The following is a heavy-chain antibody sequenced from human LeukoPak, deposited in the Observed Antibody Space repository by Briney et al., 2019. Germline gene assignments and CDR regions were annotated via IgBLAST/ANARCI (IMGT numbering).Heavy chain of an antibody. CDR3: ARAWGGQLLPIAWDY. V-gene: IGHV3-7*01. Sequence: PGGSLRLSCAASGFTFSSYWMSWVRQAPGKGLEWVANIKQDGSEKYYVDSVKGRFTISRDNAKNSLYLQMNSLRAEDTAVYYCARAWGGQLLPIAWDYWGQGTLVTVSS. J-gene: IGHJ4*02. CDR2: IKQDGSEK. CDR1: GFTFSSYW. D-gene: IGHD2/OR15-2a*01.